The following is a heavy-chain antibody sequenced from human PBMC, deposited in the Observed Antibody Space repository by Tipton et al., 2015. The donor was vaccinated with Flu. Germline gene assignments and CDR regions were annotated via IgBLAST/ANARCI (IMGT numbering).Heavy chain of an antibody. CDR1: GFIFSTYG. V-gene: IGHV3-33*06. D-gene: IGHD2/OR15-2a*01. J-gene: IGHJ4*02. CDR2: IWYDGSNK. Sequence: SLRLSCAASGFIFSTYGMHWVRQAPGKGLEWVAVIWYDGSNKYYADSVKGRFTISRDNSKNTLYLQLNSLRAEDTALYYCVKTLRSTSPFDYWGQGTLVTVSS. CDR3: VKTLRSTSPFDY.